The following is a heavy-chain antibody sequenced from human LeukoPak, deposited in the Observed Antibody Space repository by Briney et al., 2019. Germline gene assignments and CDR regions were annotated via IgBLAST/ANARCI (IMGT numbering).Heavy chain of an antibody. CDR3: ARDRTYDSSGYYAY. D-gene: IGHD3-22*01. J-gene: IGHJ4*02. CDR2: ISSSSSYI. V-gene: IGHV3-21*01. Sequence: GGSLRLSCAASGFTFSSYSMNWVRQAPGKGLEWVSSISSSSSYIYYADSVKGRFTISRDSAKNSLYLQMNSLRAEDTAVYYCARDRTYDSSGYYAYWGQGTLVTVSS. CDR1: GFTFSSYS.